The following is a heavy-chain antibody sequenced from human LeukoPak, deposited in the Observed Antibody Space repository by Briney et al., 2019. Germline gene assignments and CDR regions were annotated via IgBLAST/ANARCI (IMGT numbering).Heavy chain of an antibody. D-gene: IGHD3-10*01. V-gene: IGHV4-34*01. Sequence: SETLSLTCAVYGGSFSGYCWSWIRQPPGKGLEWIGEINHSGSTNYNPSLKSRVTISVDTSKNQFSLKLSSVTAADTAVYYCARGFDGITMVQGSYYFDYWGQGTLVTVSS. CDR2: INHSGST. CDR1: GGSFSGYC. J-gene: IGHJ4*02. CDR3: ARGFDGITMVQGSYYFDY.